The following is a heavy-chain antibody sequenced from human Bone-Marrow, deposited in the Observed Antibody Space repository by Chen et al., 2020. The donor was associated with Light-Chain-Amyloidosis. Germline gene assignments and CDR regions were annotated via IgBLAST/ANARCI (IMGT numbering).Heavy chain of an antibody. CDR1: GYTFPNYW. Sequence: EVQLEQSGPEVKKPGESLKISCKGSGYTFPNYWIGWVRQMPGKVLEWMGVIYPDDSDARYSPSFEGQVTISADKSITTAYLQWRSLNASDTAMYYCARRRDGYNFDYWGQGTLVTVSS. V-gene: IGHV5-51*01. CDR2: IYPDDSDA. CDR3: ARRRDGYNFDY. J-gene: IGHJ4*02. D-gene: IGHD5-12*01.